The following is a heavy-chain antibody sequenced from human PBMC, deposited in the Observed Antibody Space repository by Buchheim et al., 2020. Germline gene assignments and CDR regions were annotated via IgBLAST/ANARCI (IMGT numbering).Heavy chain of an antibody. D-gene: IGHD1-1*01. CDR1: GFTFSDLW. Sequence: VQLVESGGGLVQPGGSLRLSCAASGFTFSDLWMHWVRQTPGKGLMWVSRINSDGSSTIYGESVKGRFTASRDNAKNTLYLPMNSLRAEDTGVYCCARDPLLKGGTLDYWGQGT. CDR3: ARDPLLKGGTLDY. V-gene: IGHV3-74*01. J-gene: IGHJ4*02. CDR2: INSDGSST.